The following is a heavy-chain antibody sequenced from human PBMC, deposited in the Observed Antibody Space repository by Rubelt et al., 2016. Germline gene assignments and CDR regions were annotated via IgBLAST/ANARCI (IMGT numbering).Heavy chain of an antibody. CDR3: ARGLDFGSAFDI. CDR1: GDSISVYY. D-gene: IGHD3/OR15-3a*01. CDR2: IYYSGNT. Sequence: QVQLQESGPGLVKPSETLSLTCTVSGDSISVYYWSWIRQPPGKGLEWIGHIYYSGNTYYHPSLKSRVTMSTDTSKKPFSLRRTSVTAADTAVYYCARGLDFGSAFDIWGQGTMVTVSS. V-gene: IGHV4-59*01. J-gene: IGHJ3*02.